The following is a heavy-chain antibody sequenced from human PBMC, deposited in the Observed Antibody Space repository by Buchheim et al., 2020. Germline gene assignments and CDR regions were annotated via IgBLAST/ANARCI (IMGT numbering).Heavy chain of an antibody. J-gene: IGHJ4*02. Sequence: QVQLQESGPGLVKPSETLSLTCTVSGCSMISYYWSWIRQPPGKGLEWIGYIYYSGSTSYNPSLKSRVTISVDTSKNQFSLKLRSVTAADTAVYYCARQVAAVQYWGQGTL. CDR2: IYYSGST. CDR1: GCSMISYY. V-gene: IGHV4-59*08. CDR3: ARQVAAVQY. D-gene: IGHD6-13*01.